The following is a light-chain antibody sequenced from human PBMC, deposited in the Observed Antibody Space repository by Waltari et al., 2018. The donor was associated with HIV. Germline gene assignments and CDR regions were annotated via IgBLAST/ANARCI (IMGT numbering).Light chain of an antibody. Sequence: QSALPQPASVSGSPGQSITISCPGTTRDVGGYNYVPWYQQHQDKAPKFMIYDVSKRPSGVPNRCSGTKSGNTASLTISGLQAEDEADYYCSSYTGSTLVFGGGTKLTVL. CDR3: SSYTGSTLV. V-gene: IGLV2-14*01. CDR2: DVS. J-gene: IGLJ2*01. CDR1: TRDVGGYNY.